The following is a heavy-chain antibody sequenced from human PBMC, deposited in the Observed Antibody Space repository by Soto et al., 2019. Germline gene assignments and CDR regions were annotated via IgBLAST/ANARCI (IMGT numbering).Heavy chain of an antibody. J-gene: IGHJ6*02. V-gene: IGHV3-30*03. CDR2: ISNDGRHI. Sequence: RHLGLSCAASGFTFSNFGMYWVGQAPGKGLEWVAVISNDGRHIQYSDSVKGRFTISRDNSKNTLYLQMNRLRAEDTVVYYCARDYDFWWCYRRCYYCYGMDVFAQRSTDIVSS. CDR1: GFTFSNFG. CDR3: ARDYDFWWCYRRCYYCYGMDV. D-gene: IGHD3-3*01.